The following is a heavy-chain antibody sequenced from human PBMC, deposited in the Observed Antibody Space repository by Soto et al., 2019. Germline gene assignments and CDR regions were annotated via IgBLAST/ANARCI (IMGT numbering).Heavy chain of an antibody. Sequence: SETLSLTCTVSGASINDFYWSWIRQTPGKGLEWVGFMYYSETTKYNPSLKGRVNMSLDTSKNQVPLHLKSVTAADTAVYYCARANSSTWYKLEYKWFDPWGQGTQVTVSS. CDR3: ARANSSTWYKLEYKWFDP. D-gene: IGHD6-13*01. CDR2: MYYSETT. V-gene: IGHV4-59*01. J-gene: IGHJ5*02. CDR1: GASINDFY.